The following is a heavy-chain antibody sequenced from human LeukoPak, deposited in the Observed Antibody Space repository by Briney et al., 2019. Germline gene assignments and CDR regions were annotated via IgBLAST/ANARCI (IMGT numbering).Heavy chain of an antibody. CDR1: GYIFVDHD. CDR2: MNSNSGKT. D-gene: IGHD2-2*02. CDR3: ARGTHCSSTSCYTPDY. Sequence: ASVKVSCKGSGYIFVDHDIDWFRQAAGQGLEWMGWMNSNSGKTGYAQNFKGRVTFTRITSISTAYMELSNLRSEDTAVYYCARGTHCSSTSCYTPDYWSQGTLVTVSS. V-gene: IGHV1-8*01. J-gene: IGHJ4*02.